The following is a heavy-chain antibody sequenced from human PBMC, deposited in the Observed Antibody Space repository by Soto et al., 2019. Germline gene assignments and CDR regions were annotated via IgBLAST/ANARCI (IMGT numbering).Heavy chain of an antibody. CDR1: GGSFSGYS. Sequence: SETLSLTCAVYGGSFSGYSWTWIRQPPGTGLEWIGEINHSGSTNYNPSLKSRVTISVDTSKNQFSLKLTSVTAADTAVYYCARDKITGLFDYWGQGALVTSPQ. V-gene: IGHV4-34*01. J-gene: IGHJ4*02. D-gene: IGHD2-8*02. CDR3: ARDKITGLFDY. CDR2: INHSGST.